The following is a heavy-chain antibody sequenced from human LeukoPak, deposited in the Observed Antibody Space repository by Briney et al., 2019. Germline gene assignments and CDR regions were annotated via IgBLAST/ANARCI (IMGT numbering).Heavy chain of an antibody. D-gene: IGHD6-19*01. J-gene: IGHJ4*02. CDR2: IKQDGSEK. V-gene: IGHV3-7*01. CDR1: GFIFSSYW. Sequence: PGGSLRLSCAASGFIFSSYWVGWVRQAPGKGLEWVANIKQDGSEKYYVDSVKGRFTISRDNAKNSLYLQMNSLRAEDTAVYYCARVAVAGIDYWGQGTLVTVSS. CDR3: ARVAVAGIDY.